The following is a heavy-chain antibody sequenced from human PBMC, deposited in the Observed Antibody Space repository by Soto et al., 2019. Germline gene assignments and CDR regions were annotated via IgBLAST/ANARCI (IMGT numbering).Heavy chain of an antibody. V-gene: IGHV1-46*01. CDR1: GDTFTDYY. D-gene: IGHD2-21*02. CDR2: VNPSGGHT. J-gene: IGHJ5*02. Sequence: QVQLMQSGAEVKKPGASVKVSCKASGDTFTDYYIHWVRQAPGQGLEWMGTVNPSGGHTTYAQHFLGRVTMTRDTSTSTLYMELTSLTSDDTAVYYCARGGHVVVVTAALASWGQGTLVTVSS. CDR3: ARGGHVVVVTAALAS.